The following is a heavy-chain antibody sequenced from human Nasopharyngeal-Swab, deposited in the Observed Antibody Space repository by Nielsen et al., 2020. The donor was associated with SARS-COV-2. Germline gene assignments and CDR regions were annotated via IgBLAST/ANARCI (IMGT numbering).Heavy chain of an antibody. CDR3: VKDLAYDEVS. CDR2: IGGSGDST. V-gene: IGHV3-23*01. D-gene: IGHD5-12*01. J-gene: IGHJ5*02. Sequence: GGSLRLSCAASGFTLSSYCMTWVRQAPGKGLEWVSSIGGSGDSTFYADSVKGRFTISRDRSKNTLYLQMNSLRGEDTAIYYCVKDLAYDEVSWGQGTLVTVSS. CDR1: GFTLSSYC.